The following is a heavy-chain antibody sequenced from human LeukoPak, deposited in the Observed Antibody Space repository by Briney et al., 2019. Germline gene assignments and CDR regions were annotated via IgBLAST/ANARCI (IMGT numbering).Heavy chain of an antibody. J-gene: IGHJ4*02. CDR1: GFTVRNNY. CDR2: IHSGGTT. Sequence: GSLRLSRAASGFTVRNNYMSWVRQAPGKGLEWVSVIHSGGTTNYADSVQGRFTTSRDNSKTTVYLHMNSLRAEDTAVYYCARDSDSGYGPFASWGQGTLVTVSS. CDR3: ARDSDSGYGPFAS. D-gene: IGHD5-12*01. V-gene: IGHV3-53*01.